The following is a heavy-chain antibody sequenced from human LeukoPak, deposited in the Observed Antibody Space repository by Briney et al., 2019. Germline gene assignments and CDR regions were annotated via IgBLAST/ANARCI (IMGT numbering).Heavy chain of an antibody. V-gene: IGHV3-30*02. J-gene: IGHJ4*02. CDR3: AKANKVLTATHIDS. CDR2: IRFDGTNK. Sequence: TGGSLRLSCAASGFTFSSYGMHWVRQAPGKGLEWVAFIRFDGTNKYYADSVKGHFTISRDNSKNTLYLQMNSLRAEDTAIYYCAKANKVLTATHIDSWGQGTLVTVSS. CDR1: GFTFSSYG. D-gene: IGHD1-14*01.